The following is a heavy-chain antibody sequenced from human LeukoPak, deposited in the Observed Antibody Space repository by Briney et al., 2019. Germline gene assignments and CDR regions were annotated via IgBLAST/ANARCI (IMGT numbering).Heavy chain of an antibody. CDR1: GFTFNTYN. J-gene: IGHJ4*02. V-gene: IGHV3-21*01. D-gene: IGHD3-22*01. CDR2: ISSSSSYI. Sequence: GGSLRLSCAASGFTFNTYNMNWVRQAPGKGLEWVSSISSSSSYIYYADSLKGRFTISRDNAKNSLYLQMNSLRAEDTAVYYCARVRGDGYHPGTSDYWGQGTLVTVSS. CDR3: ARVRGDGYHPGTSDY.